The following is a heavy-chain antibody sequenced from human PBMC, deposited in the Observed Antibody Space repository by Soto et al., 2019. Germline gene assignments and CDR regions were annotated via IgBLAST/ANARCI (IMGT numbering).Heavy chain of an antibody. CDR2: IYATGTT. D-gene: IGHD1-26*01. Sequence: SETLSLTCTVSGASISGFYWSWIRKSAGKGLEWIGRIYATGTTDYNPSIKSRVMMSVDTSKKQFSLKMTSMTAADTAVYYCARDMHAGFTHYFDPWGQGTLVTVSS. CDR1: GASISGFY. CDR3: ARDMHAGFTHYFDP. V-gene: IGHV4-4*07. J-gene: IGHJ5*02.